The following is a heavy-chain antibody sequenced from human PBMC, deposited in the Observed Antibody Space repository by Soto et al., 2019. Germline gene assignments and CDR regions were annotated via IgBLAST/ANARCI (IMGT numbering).Heavy chain of an antibody. D-gene: IGHD1-26*01. V-gene: IGHV3-48*02. CDR1: GFTFSSYS. J-gene: IGHJ4*02. CDR3: ARDFWIVGAPHGGGGFDS. CDR2: ISSSSSTI. Sequence: EVQLVESGGGLVQPGGSLRLPCAASGFTFSSYSMNWVRQAPGKGLEWVSYISSSSSTIYYADSVKGRFTISRDNAKNSLYRHLDSLRDEDPAVYYCARDFWIVGAPHGGGGFDSWGQGTPVTVSS.